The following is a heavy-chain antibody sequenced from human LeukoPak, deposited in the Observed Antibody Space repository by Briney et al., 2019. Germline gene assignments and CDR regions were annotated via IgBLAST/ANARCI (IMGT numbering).Heavy chain of an antibody. J-gene: IGHJ6*03. V-gene: IGHV3-15*01. Sequence: PGGSLRLSYAASGFTFSNAWMSWVRQAPGKGLEWVGRIKSKTDGGTTDYAAPVKGRFTISRDDSKNTLYLQMNSLKTEDTAVYYCTTEGMGAAYYYYYMDVWGKGTTVTVSS. D-gene: IGHD1-26*01. CDR3: TTEGMGAAYYYYYMDV. CDR1: GFTFSNAW. CDR2: IKSKTDGGTT.